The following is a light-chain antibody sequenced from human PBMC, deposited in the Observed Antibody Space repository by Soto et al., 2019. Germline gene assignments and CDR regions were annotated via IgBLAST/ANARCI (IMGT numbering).Light chain of an antibody. CDR3: QQRNIWPPVT. V-gene: IGKV3-11*01. J-gene: IGKJ5*01. Sequence: EIVLTQSPATLSLSPGERATLSCRASPSVTNFLAWYQQKPCQAPRLLIYGAFNRATGIPARSSGSGSGTDFTLTISSLEPEDFAVYYCQQRNIWPPVTFGQGTRREIK. CDR1: PSVTNF. CDR2: GAF.